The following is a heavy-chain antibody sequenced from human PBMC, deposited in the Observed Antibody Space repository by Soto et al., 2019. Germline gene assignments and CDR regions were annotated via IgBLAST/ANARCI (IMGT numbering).Heavy chain of an antibody. D-gene: IGHD2-15*01. CDR3: ASATVVAGTFDF. CDR1: GFAFRSYN. J-gene: IGHJ4*02. V-gene: IGHV3-21*01. Sequence: PGGSLTLSCAGSGFAFRSYNMNWVRQPPGKGLQWVASISSGSSNIYYADSVKGRFTISRDNAKDSLYLQMDSLRAEYSAGYYCASATVVAGTFDFWGQGSLLTVSS. CDR2: ISSGSSNI.